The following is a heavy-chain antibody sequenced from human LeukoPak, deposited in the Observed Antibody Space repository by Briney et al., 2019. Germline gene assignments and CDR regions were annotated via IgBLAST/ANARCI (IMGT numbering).Heavy chain of an antibody. J-gene: IGHJ4*02. CDR1: GFTFSSYS. CDR2: ISSGSSYI. D-gene: IGHD2/OR15-2a*01. CDR3: ARDYFLDY. V-gene: IGHV3-21*01. Sequence: GGSLRLSCAASGFTFSSYSMNWVRQAPGKGLEWVSSISSGSSYIYYADSVKGRFTISRDNAKNSLYLQMNSLRAEDTAVYYCARDYFLDYWGQGTLVTVSS.